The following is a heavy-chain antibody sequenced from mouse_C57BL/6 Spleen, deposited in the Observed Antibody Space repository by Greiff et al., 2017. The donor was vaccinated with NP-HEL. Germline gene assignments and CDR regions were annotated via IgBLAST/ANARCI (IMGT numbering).Heavy chain of an antibody. V-gene: IGHV1-74*01. Sequence: VQLQQPGAELVKPGASVKVSCKASGYTFTSYWMHWVKQRPGQGLEWIGRIHPSDSDTNYNQKFKGKATLTVHKSSSTAYMQLSSLTSEDSAVYYCAMDYGSSYRDAMDYWGQGTSVTVSS. J-gene: IGHJ4*01. CDR3: AMDYGSSYRDAMDY. CDR1: GYTFTSYW. CDR2: IHPSDSDT. D-gene: IGHD1-1*01.